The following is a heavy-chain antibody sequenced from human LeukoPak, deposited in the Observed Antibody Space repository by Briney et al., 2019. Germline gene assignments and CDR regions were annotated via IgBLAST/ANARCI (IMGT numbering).Heavy chain of an antibody. J-gene: IGHJ4*02. CDR3: VKDRKPDGLYNFDY. Sequence: TGGSLRPSCAASGFTFSSYAVNWVRQAPGQGLEWVSVIVGSGGGINYAGSVMGRFTISRDNSKNTVYLQMNSLRAEDTAVYYCVKDRKPDGLYNFDYWGQGTLVTVSS. V-gene: IGHV3-23*01. CDR2: IVGSGGGI. CDR1: GFTFSSYA. D-gene: IGHD5-24*01.